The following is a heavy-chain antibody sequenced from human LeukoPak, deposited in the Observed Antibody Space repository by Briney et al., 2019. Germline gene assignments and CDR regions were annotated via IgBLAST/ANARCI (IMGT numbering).Heavy chain of an antibody. V-gene: IGHV3-30*03. J-gene: IGHJ4*02. Sequence: GGSLRLSSAASRVTFRSYGMHWVRQAPGKGLARVAVISYDGSNTYYADSVKGRFTISRDNAKNSLYLQMNSLRAEDTAVYYCARKAGDYWGQGTLVTVSS. CDR3: ARKAGDY. D-gene: IGHD3-10*01. CDR1: RVTFRSYG. CDR2: ISYDGSNT.